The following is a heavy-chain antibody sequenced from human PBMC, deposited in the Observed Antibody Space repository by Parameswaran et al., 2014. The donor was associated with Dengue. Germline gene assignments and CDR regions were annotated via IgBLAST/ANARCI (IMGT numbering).Heavy chain of an antibody. D-gene: IGHD2-15*01. Sequence: VRQAPGKGLEWVSSISSSSSYIYYADSVKGRFTISRDNAKNSLYLQMNSLRAEDTAVYYCASVGQTLFDPWGQGTLVTVSS. V-gene: IGHV3-21*01. J-gene: IGHJ5*02. CDR3: ASVGQTLFDP. CDR2: ISSSSSYI.